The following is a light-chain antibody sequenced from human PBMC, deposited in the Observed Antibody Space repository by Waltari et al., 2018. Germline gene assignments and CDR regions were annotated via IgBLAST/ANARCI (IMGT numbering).Light chain of an antibody. V-gene: IGKV3-20*01. CDR2: GIS. CDR1: QSVSSNY. J-gene: IGKJ1*01. CDR3: QQYSSSPRT. Sequence: ELVLTQSPVTLSLSPGERATLSCRASQSVSSNYLAWYQQKPGQAPRLLIYGISTRATGIPDRFSASGSGTDFTLTISRLEPEDFAVYYCQQYSSSPRTFGQGTTVAIK.